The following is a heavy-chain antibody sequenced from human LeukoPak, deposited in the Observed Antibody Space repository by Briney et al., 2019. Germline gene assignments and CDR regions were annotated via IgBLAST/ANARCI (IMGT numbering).Heavy chain of an antibody. CDR2: ISGSGGST. CDR1: GFTFSSYA. CDR3: ARPSVTVAETAADH. Sequence: PGGSLRLSCAASGFTFSSYAMSWVRQAPGKGLEWVSAISGSGGSTYYADSVKGRFTISRDNSKNSLYLQMNSLRAEDTAVYFCARPSVTVAETAADHWGQGTLVTVSS. D-gene: IGHD2/OR15-2a*01. J-gene: IGHJ4*02. V-gene: IGHV3-23*01.